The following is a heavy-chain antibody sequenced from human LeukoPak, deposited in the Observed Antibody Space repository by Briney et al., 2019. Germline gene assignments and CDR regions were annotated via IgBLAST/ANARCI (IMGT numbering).Heavy chain of an antibody. CDR3: ARDSEYSSSFAFDI. V-gene: IGHV3-7*01. CDR2: INQDGSER. D-gene: IGHD6-13*01. J-gene: IGHJ3*02. CDR1: GFTFSSHW. Sequence: PGGSLRLSCAASGFTFSSHWMTWVRQAPGKELEWVANINQDGSERYYVDSVKGRFTISRDNAKNSLHLQMNSLRAEDTAVYYCARDSEYSSSFAFDIWGQGTMVTVSS.